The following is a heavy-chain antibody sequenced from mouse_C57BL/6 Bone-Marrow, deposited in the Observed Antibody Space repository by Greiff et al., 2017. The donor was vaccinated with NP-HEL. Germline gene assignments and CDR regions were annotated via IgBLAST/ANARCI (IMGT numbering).Heavy chain of an antibody. J-gene: IGHJ3*01. V-gene: IGHV1-55*01. CDR3: ARESYDVWFAY. CDR2: IYPGSGST. D-gene: IGHD2-12*01. CDR1: GYTFTSYW. Sequence: QVQLQQPGAELVKPGASVKMSCKASGYTFTSYWINWVKQRPGQGLEWIGDIYPGSGSTNYNEKFKSKATLPVDTSSSTAYMQLSSLTSEDSAVYYCARESYDVWFAYWGQGTLVTVSA.